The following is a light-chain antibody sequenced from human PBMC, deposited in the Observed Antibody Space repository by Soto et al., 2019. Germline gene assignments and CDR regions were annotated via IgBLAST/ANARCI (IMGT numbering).Light chain of an antibody. CDR1: HSFHGL. CDR3: QQRHIWPIT. CDR2: DAS. V-gene: IGKV3-11*01. Sequence: EIVLTQSPVTLSLSHGDSATRSCSASHSFHGLLAWYQQKPGHAPRLLIYDASNRATGIPPRFSGSGSGTDFTLTISSLEPEDSAAYYCQQRHIWPITFGQGTRLEIK. J-gene: IGKJ5*01.